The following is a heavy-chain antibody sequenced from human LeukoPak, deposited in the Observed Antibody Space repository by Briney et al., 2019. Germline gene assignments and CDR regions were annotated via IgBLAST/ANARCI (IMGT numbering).Heavy chain of an antibody. V-gene: IGHV1-58*02. J-gene: IGHJ5*02. CDR1: GFTFSSSA. CDR3: AADPRGIGSNWFDP. D-gene: IGHD3-10*01. Sequence: SVKVSCKASGFTFSSSAMQWVRQARGQRPEWIGWIVVGSGNTKYAQKMQERVTITRDMSTSTAYMELSSLRSEDTAVYYCAADPRGIGSNWFDPWGQGTLVTVSP. CDR2: IVVGSGNT.